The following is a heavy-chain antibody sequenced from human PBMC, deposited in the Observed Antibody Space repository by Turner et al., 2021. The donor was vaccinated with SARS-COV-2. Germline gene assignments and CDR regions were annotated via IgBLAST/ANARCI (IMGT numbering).Heavy chain of an antibody. J-gene: IGHJ3*02. CDR3: ATGIDGYNEKSDI. V-gene: IGHV3-7*01. D-gene: IGHD1-26*01. Sequence: EVQLVESGGGLVQPGGSLRLSCAVSGFSFSSYWMSWVRQAPGKGLEVVANINEDGNEKYYVDSVRGRFTISRDNAKNLLYLQMNSLRAEDTGVYYCATGIDGYNEKSDIWGQGTMVTVSS. CDR2: INEDGNEK. CDR1: GFSFSSYW.